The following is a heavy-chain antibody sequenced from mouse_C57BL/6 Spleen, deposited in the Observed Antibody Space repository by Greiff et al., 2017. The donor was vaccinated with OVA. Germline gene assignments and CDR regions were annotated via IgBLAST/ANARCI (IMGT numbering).Heavy chain of an antibody. J-gene: IGHJ1*03. V-gene: IGHV7-3*01. Sequence: EVQGVESGGGLVQPGGSLSLSCAASGFTFTDYYLSWVRQPPGQALEWLGFIRNKANGYTTEYSASVKGRFTISRDNSQSILYLLLNALRAEDSATYYCARVPNWDVNWSFDVWGTGTTVTVSS. CDR3: ARVPNWDVNWSFDV. CDR1: GFTFTDYY. CDR2: IRNKANGYTT. D-gene: IGHD4-1*01.